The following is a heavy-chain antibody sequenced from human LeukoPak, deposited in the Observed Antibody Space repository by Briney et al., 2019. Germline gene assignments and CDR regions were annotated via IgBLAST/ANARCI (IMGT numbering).Heavy chain of an antibody. J-gene: IGHJ4*02. D-gene: IGHD3-3*01. CDR2: INPSGGST. CDR1: GYTFTSYY. V-gene: IGHV1-46*01. CDR3: ARTESPYDFWSGYYFY. Sequence: ASVKVSCKASGYTFTSYYMHWVRQAPGQGLEWMGIINPSGGSTSYAQKFQGRVTMTRDTSISTAYMELSRLRSDDTAVYYCARTESPYDFWSGYYFYWGQGTLVTVSS.